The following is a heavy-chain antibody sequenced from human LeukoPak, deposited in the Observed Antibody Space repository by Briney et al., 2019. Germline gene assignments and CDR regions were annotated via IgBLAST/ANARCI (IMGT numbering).Heavy chain of an antibody. J-gene: IGHJ4*02. Sequence: ASVKVSCKASGYTFTNYGISWVRQAPGQGLEWMGWISVYNGNRNYAQKLQGRVTMTTDTSTSTAYMELRSLRSDDTAVYYCARVETDDILTGSHTNDYWGQGTLVTVSS. CDR3: ARVETDDILTGSHTNDY. D-gene: IGHD3-9*01. V-gene: IGHV1-18*01. CDR2: ISVYNGNR. CDR1: GYTFTNYG.